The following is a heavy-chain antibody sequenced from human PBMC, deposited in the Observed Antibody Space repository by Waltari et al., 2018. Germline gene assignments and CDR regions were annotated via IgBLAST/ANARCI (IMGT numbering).Heavy chain of an antibody. V-gene: IGHV4-4*07. CDR2: IHSTGNS. CDR3: ARDRVESEFYYYYHMDV. D-gene: IGHD3-10*01. CDR1: GDSIIGYF. Sequence: QVQLQESGPGLLKSSGTLSLTCSVSGDSIIGYFWSWVRQPAGKKMEWIGHIHSTGNSDPNPSLKSRISMSVDTSKNQVSLNLTSVTAADTAVYYCARDRVESEFYYYYHMDVWGRGTAVIISS. J-gene: IGHJ6*03.